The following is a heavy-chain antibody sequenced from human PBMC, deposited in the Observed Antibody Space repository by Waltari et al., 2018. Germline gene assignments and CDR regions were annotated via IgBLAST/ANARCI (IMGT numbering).Heavy chain of an antibody. Sequence: EVQLVESGGGLVQPGGSLRLSCAASGFTFSSYEMNWVGQAPGKGLEWVSYISSRGSTIYYADSVKGRFTISRDNAKNSLYLQMNSLRAEDTAVYYCARVVGAIADYWGQGTLVTVSS. V-gene: IGHV3-48*03. J-gene: IGHJ4*02. CDR2: ISSRGSTI. CDR1: GFTFSSYE. CDR3: ARVVGAIADY. D-gene: IGHD1-26*01.